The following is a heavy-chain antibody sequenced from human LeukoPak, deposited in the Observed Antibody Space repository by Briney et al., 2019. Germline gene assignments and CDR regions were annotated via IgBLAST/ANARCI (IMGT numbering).Heavy chain of an antibody. V-gene: IGHV3-74*01. CDR3: ARGFSSGWFCDY. CDR1: GFTFSSYW. D-gene: IGHD6-19*01. CDR2: INSDGSST. J-gene: IGHJ4*02. Sequence: GGSLRLSCAASGFTFSSYWMHWVRQAPGKGLVWVSRINSDGSSTSYADSVKGRFTISRDNAKNTLYLQMNSLRAEDTAVYYCARGFSSGWFCDYWGQGTLVTVSS.